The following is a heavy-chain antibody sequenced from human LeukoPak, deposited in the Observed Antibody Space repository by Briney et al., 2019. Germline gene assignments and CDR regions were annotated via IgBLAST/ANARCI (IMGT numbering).Heavy chain of an antibody. CDR1: GGSFSGYY. V-gene: IGHV4-34*01. J-gene: IGHJ4*02. D-gene: IGHD4-17*01. CDR2: IYHSGST. Sequence: SETLSLTCAVYGGSFSGYYWSWIRQPPGKGLEWIGEIYHSGSTNYNPSLKSRVTISVDTSKNQFSLKLSSVTAADTAVYYCARGPNDHGHVTVSADLDYWGQGTLVTVSS. CDR3: ARGPNDHGHVTVSADLDY.